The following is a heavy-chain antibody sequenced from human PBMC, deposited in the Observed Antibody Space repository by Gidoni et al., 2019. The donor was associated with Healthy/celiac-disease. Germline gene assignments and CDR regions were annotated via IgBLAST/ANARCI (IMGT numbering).Heavy chain of an antibody. J-gene: IGHJ4*02. CDR2: IWNDGSNK. D-gene: IGHD6-13*01. V-gene: IGHV3-33*01. Sequence: QVQLVESGGGVVQPGRSLRPSCAAYGFTFSSYGMHWVRQAPGKGLEWVAVIWNDGSNKYYADSVKGRFTISRDNSKNTLYLQMNSLRAEDTAVYYCARDQVSAAALDYWGQGTLVTVSS. CDR3: ARDQVSAAALDY. CDR1: GFTFSSYG.